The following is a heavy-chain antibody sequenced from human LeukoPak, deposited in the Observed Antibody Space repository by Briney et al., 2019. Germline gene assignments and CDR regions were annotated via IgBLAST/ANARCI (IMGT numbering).Heavy chain of an antibody. J-gene: IGHJ5*01. CDR1: GGSFSGYY. Sequence: SETPSLTCAVYGGSFSGYYWTWIRQPPGKGLEWIGEINHSGSTNYNPSLKSRVTMSVDTSMNQFSLRLNSVTAADTAVYYCARAYGSGSYHSNWFESWGQGTLVIVSS. V-gene: IGHV4-34*01. CDR2: INHSGST. CDR3: ARAYGSGSYHSNWFES. D-gene: IGHD3-10*01.